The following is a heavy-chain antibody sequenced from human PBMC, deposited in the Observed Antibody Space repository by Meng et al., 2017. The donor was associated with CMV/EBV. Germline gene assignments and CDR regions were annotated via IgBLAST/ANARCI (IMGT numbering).Heavy chain of an antibody. CDR3: ARGEPGRYYYDSSGYSTKFDY. CDR2: ISSSGSTI. CDR1: GFTFNTYG. V-gene: IGHV3-48*04. Sequence: GESLKISCAASGFTFNTYGMSWVRQAPGKGLEWVSYISSSGSTIYYADSVKGRFTISRDNAKNSLYLQMNSLRAEDTAVYYCARGEPGRYYYDSSGYSTKFDYWGQGTLVTVSS. J-gene: IGHJ4*02. D-gene: IGHD3-22*01.